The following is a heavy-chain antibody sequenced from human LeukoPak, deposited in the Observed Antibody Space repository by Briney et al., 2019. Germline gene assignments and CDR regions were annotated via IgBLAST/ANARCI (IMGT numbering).Heavy chain of an antibody. CDR2: INHSGST. CDR1: GGSFSGYY. D-gene: IGHD3-10*01. CDR3: ASRTVVLLWFGEGGFDY. V-gene: IGHV4-34*01. Sequence: SETLSLTYAVYGGSFSGYYWSWIRQPPGKGLEWIGEINHSGSTNYNPSLKSRVTISVDTSKNQFSLKLSSVTAADTAVYYCASRTVVLLWFGEGGFDYWGQGTLVTVSS. J-gene: IGHJ4*02.